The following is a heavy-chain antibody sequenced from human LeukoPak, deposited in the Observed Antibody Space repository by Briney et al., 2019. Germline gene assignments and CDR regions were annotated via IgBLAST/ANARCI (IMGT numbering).Heavy chain of an antibody. V-gene: IGHV4-39*01. CDR2: IYYSGST. J-gene: IGHJ5*02. Sequence: SETLSLTCAVYGGSFSGYYWGWIRQPPGKGLEWIGSIYYSGSTYYNPSLKSRVTISVDTSKNQFSLKLSSVTAADTAVYYCARLLGYCSGGSCYWFDPWGQGTLVTVSS. D-gene: IGHD2-15*01. CDR1: GGSFSGYY. CDR3: ARLLGYCSGGSCYWFDP.